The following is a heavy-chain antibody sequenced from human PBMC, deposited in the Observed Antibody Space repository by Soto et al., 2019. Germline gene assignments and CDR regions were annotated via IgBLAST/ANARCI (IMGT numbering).Heavy chain of an antibody. CDR2: MNPNSGNT. D-gene: IGHD6-13*01. Sequence: ASVKVSCKASGYTFTSYDINWVRQATGQGLEWMGWMNPNSGNTGYAQKFQGRVTMTRNTSISTAYMELSSLRSEDTAVYYCATILDSRRWRVSFDIWGQGTMVTVSS. V-gene: IGHV1-8*01. CDR3: ATILDSRRWRVSFDI. J-gene: IGHJ3*02. CDR1: GYTFTSYD.